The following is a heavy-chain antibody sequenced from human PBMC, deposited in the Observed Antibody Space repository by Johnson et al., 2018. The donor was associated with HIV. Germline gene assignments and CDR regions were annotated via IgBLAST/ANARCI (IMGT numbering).Heavy chain of an antibody. D-gene: IGHD6-6*01. V-gene: IGHV3-66*01. CDR2: ISSGGST. CDR1: GFSVSSKY. Sequence: VQLVESGGGLVQPGGSLRLSCAASGFSVSSKYMSWVRQAPGKGLERVSVISSGGSTFYADSVKGRFTISRDNSGNTLYLQMDSLRVEDTAVYYCASTRLGAFDIWGQGTMVTVSS. J-gene: IGHJ3*02. CDR3: ASTRLGAFDI.